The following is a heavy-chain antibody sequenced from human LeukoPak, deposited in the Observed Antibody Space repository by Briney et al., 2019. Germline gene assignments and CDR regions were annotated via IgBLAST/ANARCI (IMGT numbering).Heavy chain of an antibody. CDR1: GDSISSLY. J-gene: IGHJ4*02. D-gene: IGHD6-6*01. Sequence: SSETLSLTCSVSGDSISSLYWSWIRQPPGKGLEWIGYIYYTGSTNYNPSPKSRVTMFVDMSKNQFSLRLSSVTAADTAVYYCARHRAYSSSSPFDYWGQGTLVTVSS. V-gene: IGHV4-59*08. CDR2: IYYTGST. CDR3: ARHRAYSSSSPFDY.